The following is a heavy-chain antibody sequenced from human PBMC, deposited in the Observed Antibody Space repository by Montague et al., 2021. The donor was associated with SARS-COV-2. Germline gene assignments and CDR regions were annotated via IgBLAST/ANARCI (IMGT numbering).Heavy chain of an antibody. CDR3: ARVSGVWFGELPRDYFYGMDV. CDR2: IKQDGSEK. Sequence: SLRLSCAASGFIFSRYCMSWVRQAPGKGLEWVANIKQDGSEKFYVDSVKGRLTISRDNAKNSLFLQINSLRAEDTAVYYCARVSGVWFGELPRDYFYGMDVWGLGSTVTVSS. V-gene: IGHV3-7*01. J-gene: IGHJ6*02. CDR1: GFIFSRYC. D-gene: IGHD3-10*01.